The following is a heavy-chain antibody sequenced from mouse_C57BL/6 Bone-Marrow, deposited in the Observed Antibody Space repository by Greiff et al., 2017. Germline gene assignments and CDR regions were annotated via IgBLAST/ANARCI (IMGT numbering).Heavy chain of an antibody. CDR1: GYTFTSYW. Sequence: QVQLQQPGAELVKPGASVKVSCKASGYTFTSYWMHWVKQRPGQGLEWIGRIHPSDSDTNYNQKFKGKATLTVDKSSSTAYMQRSSLTSKDSAVYYCAMFGGPLGYFDVWGTGTTVTVSS. V-gene: IGHV1-74*01. CDR3: AMFGGPLGYFDV. J-gene: IGHJ1*03. D-gene: IGHD1-1*02. CDR2: IHPSDSDT.